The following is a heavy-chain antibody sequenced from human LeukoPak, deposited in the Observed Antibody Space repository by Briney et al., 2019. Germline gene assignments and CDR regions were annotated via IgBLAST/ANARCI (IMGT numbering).Heavy chain of an antibody. CDR3: ARDGTCSSTSCLRGDYYYMDV. CDR2: IYHSGST. Sequence: PSVTLSLTCTVSGGSISSYYWSWIRQPPGKGLEWIGYIYHSGSTYYNPSLKSRVTISVDTSKNQFSLKLSSVTAADTAVYYCARDGTCSSTSCLRGDYYYMDVWGKGTTVTVSS. J-gene: IGHJ6*03. CDR1: GGSISSYY. V-gene: IGHV4-59*12. D-gene: IGHD2-2*01.